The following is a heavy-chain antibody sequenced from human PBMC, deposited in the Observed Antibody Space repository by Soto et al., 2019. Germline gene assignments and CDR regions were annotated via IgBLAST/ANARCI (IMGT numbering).Heavy chain of an antibody. CDR1: GFTFSSYS. CDR2: ISSSSSTI. D-gene: IGHD3-22*01. V-gene: IGHV3-48*02. J-gene: IGHJ6*02. Sequence: GGSLRLSCAASGFTFSSYSMNWVRQAPGKGLEWVSYISSSSSTIYYADSVKGRFTISRDNAKNSLYLQMNSLRDEDTAVYYCARERRYYDSSGYYRYYGMDVWGQGTTVTVSS. CDR3: ARERRYYDSSGYYRYYGMDV.